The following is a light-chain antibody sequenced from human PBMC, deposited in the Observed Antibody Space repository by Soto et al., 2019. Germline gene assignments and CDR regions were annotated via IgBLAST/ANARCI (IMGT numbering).Light chain of an antibody. CDR1: SGSIASNY. Sequence: NFMLTQPHSVSESPGKTVTISCTSSSGSIASNYVQWYQQRPGSAPTTVIYEDYQRPSGVPDRFSGSIDSSSNSASLTISGLKTEDEADYYCQSYDSTHVVFGGGTQLTVL. CDR3: QSYDSTHVV. V-gene: IGLV6-57*04. J-gene: IGLJ2*01. CDR2: EDY.